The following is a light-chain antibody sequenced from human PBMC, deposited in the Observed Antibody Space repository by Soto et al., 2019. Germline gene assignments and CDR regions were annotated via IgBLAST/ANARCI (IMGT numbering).Light chain of an antibody. CDR1: SSDVGAYVY. CDR2: EVN. J-gene: IGLJ1*01. Sequence: QSALTQPPSASGSPGQSVTISCTGTSSDVGAYVYVSWYQQHPGKAPKLMIYEVNKRPSGVPDRFSGSKSGNTASLTVSGLQAEDEADYYCSSFAGRHFYVFGTGTKLTVL. V-gene: IGLV2-8*01. CDR3: SSFAGRHFYV.